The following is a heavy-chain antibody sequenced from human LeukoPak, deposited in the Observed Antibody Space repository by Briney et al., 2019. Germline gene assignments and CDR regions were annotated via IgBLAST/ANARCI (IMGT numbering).Heavy chain of an antibody. V-gene: IGHV4-38-2*01. Sequence: SETLSLTCAVSGYSISSGYYWGWIRQPPGKGLEWIGSIYHSGSTFYNPSLMSRVTISVDTSKNQFSLKMSSGTAADTAVYYCAGYSGSYDRYYYYMEVWGKGTTVTVSS. CDR2: IYHSGST. CDR1: GYSISSGYY. J-gene: IGHJ6*03. D-gene: IGHD1-26*01. CDR3: AGYSGSYDRYYYYMEV.